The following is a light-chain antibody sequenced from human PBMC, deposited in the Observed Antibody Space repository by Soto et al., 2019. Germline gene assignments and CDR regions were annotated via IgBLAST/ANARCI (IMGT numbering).Light chain of an antibody. CDR3: QHYNSYSEA. CDR2: KAS. Sequence: DIQMTDSPSTLSASAGDIVTITCRASQSISSWLAWYQQKPGKAPKLLIYKASTLKSGVPSRFSGSGSGTEFTLTISSLQPDDFATDYCQHYNSYSEAFGQGTKVDIK. V-gene: IGKV1-5*03. J-gene: IGKJ1*01. CDR1: QSISSW.